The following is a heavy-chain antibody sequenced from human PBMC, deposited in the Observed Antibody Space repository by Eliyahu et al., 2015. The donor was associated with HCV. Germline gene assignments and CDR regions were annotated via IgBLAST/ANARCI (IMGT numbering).Heavy chain of an antibody. CDR1: GYTFTTNY. D-gene: IGHD4-17*01. Sequence: AQLVQSGAEVRKPGASVTVSCKASGYTFTTNYIHWVRQAPGQGLEWMGVINPGSGRTTYAQNFQGRVTLTRDTPTTTVYMEVTGLGSEDTAVYYCARLTYGDYRSFDPWGQGTLVTVSS. CDR2: INPGSGRT. CDR3: ARLTYGDYRSFDP. J-gene: IGHJ5*02. V-gene: IGHV1-46*01.